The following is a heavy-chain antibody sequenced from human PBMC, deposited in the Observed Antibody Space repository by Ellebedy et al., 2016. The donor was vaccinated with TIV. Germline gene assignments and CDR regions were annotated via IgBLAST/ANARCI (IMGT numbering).Heavy chain of an antibody. CDR3: ARISVVAATPYYYYGMDV. J-gene: IGHJ6*02. CDR1: GSTFSSYG. D-gene: IGHD2-15*01. V-gene: IGHV3-30*03. CDR2: ISYDGSNK. Sequence: GGSLRLXCAASGSTFSSYGMHWVRQAPGKGLEWVAVISYDGSNKYYADSVKGRFTISRDNSKNTLYLQMNSLRAEDTAVYYCARISVVAATPYYYYGMDVWGQGTTVTVSS.